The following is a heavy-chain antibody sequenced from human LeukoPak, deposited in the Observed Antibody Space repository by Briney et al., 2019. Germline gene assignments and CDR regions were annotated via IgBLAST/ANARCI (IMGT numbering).Heavy chain of an antibody. D-gene: IGHD2-2*01. J-gene: IGHJ3*02. CDR1: GGSFSGYY. CDR3: ARGPPDCSSTSCYAFDAFDI. Sequence: PSETLPLTCAVYGGSFSGYYWSWISQPPGKGLEWIGEINHSGSTNYNPSLKSRVTISVDTSKNQFSLKLSSVTAADTAVYYCARGPPDCSSTSCYAFDAFDIWGQGTMVTVSS. V-gene: IGHV4-34*01. CDR2: INHSGST.